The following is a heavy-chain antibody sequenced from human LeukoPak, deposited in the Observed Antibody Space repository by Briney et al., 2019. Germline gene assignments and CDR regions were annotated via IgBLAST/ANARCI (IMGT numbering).Heavy chain of an antibody. CDR1: GGSLSGDNYY. Sequence: SETLSLTCTPSGGSLSGDNYYWSWIRQPPGKGLQWIAYISLSGSTNYNPSLKSRVTISLDTYKNQFSLRLTSVTAADTAVYYCAKTGAPMGGYWGQGTLVTVSS. V-gene: IGHV4-61*01. D-gene: IGHD3-16*01. CDR2: ISLSGST. CDR3: AKTGAPMGGY. J-gene: IGHJ4*02.